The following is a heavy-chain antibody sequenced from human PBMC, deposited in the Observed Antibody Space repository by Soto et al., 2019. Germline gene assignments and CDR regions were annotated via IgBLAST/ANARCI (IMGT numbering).Heavy chain of an antibody. J-gene: IGHJ5*02. CDR3: ATSLVGGSYFSWFDP. CDR1: GYTFTDYY. Sequence: GASVKVSCKVSGYTFTDYYMHWVQQAPGKGLEWMGLVDPEDGETIYAEKFQGRVTITADTSTDTAYMELSSLRSEDTAVYYCATSLVGGSYFSWFDPWGQGTLVTVSS. CDR2: VDPEDGET. D-gene: IGHD1-26*01. V-gene: IGHV1-69-2*01.